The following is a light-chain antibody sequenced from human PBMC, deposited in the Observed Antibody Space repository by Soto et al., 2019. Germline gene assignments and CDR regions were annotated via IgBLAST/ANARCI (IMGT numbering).Light chain of an antibody. CDR2: TAS. V-gene: IGKV1-27*01. CDR3: QKYDSVPWS. J-gene: IGKJ1*01. Sequence: DIQMTQSPSSLSTSVGDTVTITCRASQGIGKNLAWYQQKTGKVPKVLIYTASTLHSGVPSRFSGSGSGTDFTLTINSLQPEDVATYFCQKYDSVPWSFGQGTRVEI. CDR1: QGIGKN.